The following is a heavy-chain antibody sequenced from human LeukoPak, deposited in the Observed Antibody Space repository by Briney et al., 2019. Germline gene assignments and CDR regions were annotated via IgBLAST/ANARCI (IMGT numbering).Heavy chain of an antibody. CDR3: ARGGYSYGYLDY. Sequence: SETLSLTCTVSGYSISSGYYWGWIRQPPGKGLEWIGSIYHSGSTYYNPSLKSRVTISVDTSKNQFSLKLSSVTAADTAVYYCARGGYSYGYLDYWGQGTLVTVSS. V-gene: IGHV4-38-2*02. J-gene: IGHJ4*02. D-gene: IGHD5-18*01. CDR1: GYSISSGYY. CDR2: IYHSGST.